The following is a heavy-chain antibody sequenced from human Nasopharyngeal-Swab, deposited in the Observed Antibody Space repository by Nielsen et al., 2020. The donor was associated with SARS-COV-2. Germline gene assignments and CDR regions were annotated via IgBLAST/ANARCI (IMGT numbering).Heavy chain of an antibody. V-gene: IGHV4-38-2*02. D-gene: IGHD3-10*01. CDR2: IYHSGST. CDR3: ARDPPRFGELLPFDY. J-gene: IGHJ4*02. CDR1: GYSISSGYY. Sequence: SETLSLTCTVSGYSISSGYYWGWIRQPPGKGLEWIGRIYHSGSTYYNPSLKSRVTISVDTSKNQFSLKLSSVTAADTAVYYCARDPPRFGELLPFDYWGQGTLVTVSS.